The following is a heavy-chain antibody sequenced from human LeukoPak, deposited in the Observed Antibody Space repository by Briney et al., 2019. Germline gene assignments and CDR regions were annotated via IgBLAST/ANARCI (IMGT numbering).Heavy chain of an antibody. V-gene: IGHV3-20*04. CDR1: GFTLNDYG. CDR3: ARDFVAVSGTGNY. CDR2: INWNGGTT. D-gene: IGHD6-19*01. Sequence: GGSLRLSCAASGFTLNDYGMSWVRQAPGKGLEWVSGINWNGGTTSYADSVKGRFTISRDNARNFLYLQMNSLRAEDTALYYCARDFVAVSGTGNYWGQGTLVTVSS. J-gene: IGHJ4*02.